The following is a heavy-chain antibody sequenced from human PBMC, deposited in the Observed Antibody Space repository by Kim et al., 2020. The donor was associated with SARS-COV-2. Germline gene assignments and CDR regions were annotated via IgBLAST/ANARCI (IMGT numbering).Heavy chain of an antibody. D-gene: IGHD3-3*01. Sequence: GGSLRLSCAASGFTFSSYWMSWVRQAPGKGLEWVANIKQDGSEKYYVDSVKGRFTISRDNAKNSLYLQMNSLRAEDTAVYYCARDVGSTIFGVVHDAFDIWGQGTMVTVSS. CDR3: ARDVGSTIFGVVHDAFDI. V-gene: IGHV3-7*01. CDR1: GFTFSSYW. CDR2: IKQDGSEK. J-gene: IGHJ3*02.